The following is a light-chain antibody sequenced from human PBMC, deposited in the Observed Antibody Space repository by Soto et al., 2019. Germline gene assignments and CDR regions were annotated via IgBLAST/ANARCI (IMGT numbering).Light chain of an antibody. CDR1: QSISSN. J-gene: IGKJ1*01. Sequence: EIVMTQSPATLSVSPGERVTLSCRASQSISSNLAWYQQKPGQAPGLLIYGASTRATGIPASFSGSGSGTEFTLTISSLQSEDFAVYYCQQYNTSPLTFGQGTKVDIK. CDR2: GAS. V-gene: IGKV3-15*01. CDR3: QQYNTSPLT.